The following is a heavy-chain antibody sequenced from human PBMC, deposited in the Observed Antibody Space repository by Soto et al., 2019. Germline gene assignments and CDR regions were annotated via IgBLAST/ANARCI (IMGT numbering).Heavy chain of an antibody. D-gene: IGHD1-26*01. CDR3: ARDGGGSYYYREADAFDI. V-gene: IGHV3-33*01. Sequence: GGSLRLSCAASGFTFSSYGMHWVRQAPGKGLEWVAVIWYDGSNKYYADSVKGRFTISRDNSKNTLYLQMNSLRAEDTAVYYCARDGGGSYYYREADAFDIWGQGTMVTVSS. J-gene: IGHJ3*02. CDR2: IWYDGSNK. CDR1: GFTFSSYG.